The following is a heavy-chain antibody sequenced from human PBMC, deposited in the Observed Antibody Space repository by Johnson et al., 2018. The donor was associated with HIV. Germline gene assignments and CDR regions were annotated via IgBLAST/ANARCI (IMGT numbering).Heavy chain of an antibody. CDR3: AKAGRGSYGFGAFDI. CDR1: GFTFDDYG. D-gene: IGHD1-26*01. CDR2: ISGSGGST. V-gene: IGHV3-23*04. J-gene: IGHJ3*02. Sequence: VQLVESGGGVVRPGGSLRLSCAASGFTFDDYGMSWVRQAPGKGLEWVSAISGSGGSTYYADSVRGRLTISRDNSKNTLYLQMNSLRAEDTALYYCAKAGRGSYGFGAFDIWGQGTMVTVSS.